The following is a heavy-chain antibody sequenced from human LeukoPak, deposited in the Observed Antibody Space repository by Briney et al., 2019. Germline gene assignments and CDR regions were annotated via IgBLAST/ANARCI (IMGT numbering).Heavy chain of an antibody. Sequence: GGSLRLSCAASGFTFSSYAMSWVRQAPGKGLEWVSAISGSGGSTYYADSVKGRFTISRDNSKNTLYLQMDSLRAEDTAVYYCAKDQHVVVTAIFDYWGQGTLVTVSS. D-gene: IGHD2-21*02. V-gene: IGHV3-23*01. CDR3: AKDQHVVVTAIFDY. J-gene: IGHJ4*02. CDR2: ISGSGGST. CDR1: GFTFSSYA.